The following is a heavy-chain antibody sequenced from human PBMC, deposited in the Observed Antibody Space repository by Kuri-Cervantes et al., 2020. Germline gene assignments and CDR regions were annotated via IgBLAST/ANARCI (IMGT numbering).Heavy chain of an antibody. CDR2: INPNSGGT. D-gene: IGHD3-16*02. Sequence: ASVKASCKASGYTFTSYGISWVRQAPGQGLEWMGWINPNSGGTNYAQKFQGRVTMTRDTSISTAYMELARLTSDDTAVYYCARSRLLGELSPFDIWGQGTMVTVSS. J-gene: IGHJ3*02. CDR3: ARSRLLGELSPFDI. CDR1: GYTFTSYG. V-gene: IGHV1-2*02.